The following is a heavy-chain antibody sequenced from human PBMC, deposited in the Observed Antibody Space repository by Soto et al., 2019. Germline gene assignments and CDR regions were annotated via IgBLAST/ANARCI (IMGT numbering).Heavy chain of an antibody. V-gene: IGHV3-9*01. D-gene: IGHD4-17*01. CDR1: GFTFDDYA. CDR3: AKASDYGDYSYFDY. CDR2: ISWNSGSI. Sequence: EVQLVESGGGLVQPGRSLRLSCAASGFTFDDYAMHWVRQPPGKGLEWVSGISWNSGSIGYAHSVKGRFTISRDNAKNSLYLQMNSLRAEDTALYYCAKASDYGDYSYFDYWGQGTLVTVSS. J-gene: IGHJ4*02.